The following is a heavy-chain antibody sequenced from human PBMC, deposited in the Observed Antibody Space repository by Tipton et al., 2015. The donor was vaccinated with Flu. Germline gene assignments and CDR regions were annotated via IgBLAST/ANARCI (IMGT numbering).Heavy chain of an antibody. J-gene: IGHJ3*02. V-gene: IGHV4-39*07. Sequence: TLSLTCTVSGGSISSSSYYWGWIRQPPGKGLEWIGSIYYSGSTYYNPSLKSRVTISVDTSKNQFSLKLSSVTAADTAVYYCARTRGYDAFDIWGQGTMVNVSS. CDR3: ARTRGYDAFDI. CDR1: GGSISSSSYY. CDR2: IYYSGST. D-gene: IGHD5-12*01.